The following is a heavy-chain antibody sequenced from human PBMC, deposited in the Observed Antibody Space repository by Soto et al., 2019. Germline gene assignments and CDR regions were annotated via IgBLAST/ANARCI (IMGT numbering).Heavy chain of an antibody. V-gene: IGHV4-30-4*01. J-gene: IGHJ6*02. Sequence: SETLSLTCTVSGGSISSGDYYWSWIRQPPGKGLEWIGYIYYSGSTYYNPSLKSRVTISVDTSKNQFSLKLSSVTAADTAVYYCARDHPHLDRGMDVWGQGTTVTVSS. CDR3: ARDHPHLDRGMDV. D-gene: IGHD3-9*01. CDR1: GGSISSGDYY. CDR2: IYYSGST.